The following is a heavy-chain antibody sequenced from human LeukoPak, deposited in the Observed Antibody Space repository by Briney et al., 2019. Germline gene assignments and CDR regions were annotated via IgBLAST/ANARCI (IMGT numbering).Heavy chain of an antibody. CDR3: ARGRPYDFWSGYVPLDYYYYYMDV. Sequence: ASVKVSCKASGYTFTSYDINWVRQATGQGLEWMGWMNPNSGNTGYAQKFQGRVTITRNTSISTAYMELSSLRSEDTAVHYCARGRPYDFWSGYVPLDYYYYYMDVWGKGTTVTVSS. D-gene: IGHD3-3*01. CDR1: GYTFTSYD. J-gene: IGHJ6*03. CDR2: MNPNSGNT. V-gene: IGHV1-8*03.